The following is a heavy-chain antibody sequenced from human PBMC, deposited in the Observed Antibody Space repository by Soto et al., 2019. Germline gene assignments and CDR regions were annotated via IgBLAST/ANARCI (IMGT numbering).Heavy chain of an antibody. CDR1: GFSFSSYA. CDR2: ISGRGTTI. D-gene: IGHD2-8*02. V-gene: IGHV3-48*02. CDR3: ARLGFCTGTNCNNYFYYYAMDI. Sequence: PGGSLRLSCAASGFSFSSYAMNWVRQAPGKGLEWVSFISGRGTTIYYADSVKGRFTVSRDNAQNSLFLQVDSLRDEDTAVYYCARLGFCTGTNCNNYFYYYAMDIWGQGTMVTVSS. J-gene: IGHJ6*02.